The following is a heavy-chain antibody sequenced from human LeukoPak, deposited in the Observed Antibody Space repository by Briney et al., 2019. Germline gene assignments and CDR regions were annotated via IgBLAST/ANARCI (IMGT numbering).Heavy chain of an antibody. Sequence: PGGSLRLSCAASGFTFDDYGMSWVRQAPGKGLEWVSGINWNGGSTGYADSVKGRFTISRDNAKNSLYLQVSSLRAEDTALYYCARKRGSYSGSYPLDYWGQGTLVTVSS. CDR3: ARKRGSYSGSYPLDY. D-gene: IGHD1-26*01. J-gene: IGHJ4*02. CDR1: GFTFDDYG. V-gene: IGHV3-20*04. CDR2: INWNGGST.